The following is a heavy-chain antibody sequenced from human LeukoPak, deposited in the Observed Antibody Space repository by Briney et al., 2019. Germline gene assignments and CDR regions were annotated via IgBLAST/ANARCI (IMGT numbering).Heavy chain of an antibody. D-gene: IGHD3-10*01. V-gene: IGHV1-2*02. CDR2: INPDSGDT. J-gene: IGHJ5*01. Sequence: GASVTVSCKASGYTFTGYYLHWVRQAPGQGLEWMGWINPDSGDTNYLQKFQGRVTMTRDTSISTAYMELSRLNSDDTAVYYCTRDLVGGAGTFDSWGQGTLVTVSS. CDR3: TRDLVGGAGTFDS. CDR1: GYTFTGYY.